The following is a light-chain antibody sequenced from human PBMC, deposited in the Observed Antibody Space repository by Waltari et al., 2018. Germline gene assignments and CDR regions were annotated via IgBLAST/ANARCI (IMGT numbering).Light chain of an antibody. CDR1: SGSIASNY. Sequence: NFMLTQPHSVSESPGKTVTISCSGSSGSIASNYVQWYQQRPGSAPNTVIYEDHQRPSGGPDRFSGSIDSSSNSASLTISGLKTEDEADYYCQSYDGTNWVFGGGTKLTVL. V-gene: IGLV6-57*02. J-gene: IGLJ3*02. CDR3: QSYDGTNWV. CDR2: EDH.